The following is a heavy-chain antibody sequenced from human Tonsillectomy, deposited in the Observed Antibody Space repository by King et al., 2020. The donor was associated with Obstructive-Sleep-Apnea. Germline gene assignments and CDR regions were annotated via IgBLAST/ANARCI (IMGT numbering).Heavy chain of an antibody. D-gene: IGHD3-10*01. Sequence: VQLVESGGGVVQPGGSLRLSCAASGFTFSSYGMHWVRQAPGKGLEWVAVISYDGNNKYYVDSVKGRFTISRDNSKNTPYLQMNSLRAEDTAMYYCAKCYNSGSYYNGPRGWGQGTLVTVSS. V-gene: IGHV3-30*18. CDR1: GFTFSSYG. J-gene: IGHJ4*02. CDR3: AKCYNSGSYYNGPRG. CDR2: ISYDGNNK.